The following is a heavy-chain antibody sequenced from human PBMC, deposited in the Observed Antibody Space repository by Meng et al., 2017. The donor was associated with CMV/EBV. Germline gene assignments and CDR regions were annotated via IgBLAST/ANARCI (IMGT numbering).Heavy chain of an antibody. CDR1: GFTFSSYS. J-gene: IGHJ4*02. CDR3: ARDRVEMATINYFDY. D-gene: IGHD5-24*01. V-gene: IGHV3-21*01. CDR2: ISSSSSYI. Sequence: EVQLVESGGGLVKPGGSLRLSCSVSGFTFSSYSMNWVRQAPGKGLELVSSISSSSSYIYYADSVKGRFTISRDNAKNSLYLQMNSPRAEDTAVYYCARDRVEMATINYFDYWGQGNLVTVSS.